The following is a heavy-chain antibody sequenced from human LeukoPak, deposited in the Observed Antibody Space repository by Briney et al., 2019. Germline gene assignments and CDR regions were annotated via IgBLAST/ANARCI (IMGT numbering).Heavy chain of an antibody. Sequence: ASVKVSFKASGGTLSSYAISWGRQAPGQGLELMGRIIPILGIANYAQKFQGRVTITADKSTSTAYMELSSLRSEDTAVYYCARELVATTTSDYWGQGTLVTVSS. D-gene: IGHD5-12*01. CDR2: IIPILGIA. CDR3: ARELVATTTSDY. CDR1: GGTLSSYA. V-gene: IGHV1-69*04. J-gene: IGHJ4*02.